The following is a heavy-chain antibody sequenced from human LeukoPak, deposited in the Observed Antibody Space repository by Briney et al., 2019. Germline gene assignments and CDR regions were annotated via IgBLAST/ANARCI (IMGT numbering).Heavy chain of an antibody. V-gene: IGHV4-59*01. CDR1: GGSISSYY. Sequence: PSETLSLTCTVSGGSISSYYWSWIRQPPGKGLEWIGYIYYSGSTNYNPSLKSRVTISVDTSKNQFSLKLSSATAADTAVYYCAGGRPALNPAFDIWGQGTMVTVSS. J-gene: IGHJ3*02. CDR2: IYYSGST. CDR3: AGGRPALNPAFDI.